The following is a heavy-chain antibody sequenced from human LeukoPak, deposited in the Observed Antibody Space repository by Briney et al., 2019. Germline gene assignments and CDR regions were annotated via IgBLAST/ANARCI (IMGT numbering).Heavy chain of an antibody. CDR3: ARVRYESWFDP. Sequence: PGGSLRLSCSASGFPFGSYAMHWVRQAPGKGLEYVSAISDSGGSTYYADSMKGRFTISRDNSKNTLYLQMNSLRAEDTAVYYCARVRYESWFDPWGQGTLVTVSS. CDR2: ISDSGGST. D-gene: IGHD5-12*01. CDR1: GFPFGSYA. J-gene: IGHJ5*02. V-gene: IGHV3-64*04.